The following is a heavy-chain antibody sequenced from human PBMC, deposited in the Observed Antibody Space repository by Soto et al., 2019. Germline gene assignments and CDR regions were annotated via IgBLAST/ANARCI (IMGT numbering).Heavy chain of an antibody. CDR3: ARVTRTCSGGSCYSMADAFDI. Sequence: GSLRLSCAASGFTFSDYYMSWIRQAPGKGLEWVSYISSSGSTIYYADSVKGRFTISRDNAKNSLYLQMNSLRAEDTAVYYCARVTRTCSGGSCYSMADAFDIWGQGTMVTVSS. J-gene: IGHJ3*02. D-gene: IGHD2-15*01. CDR1: GFTFSDYY. V-gene: IGHV3-11*01. CDR2: ISSSGSTI.